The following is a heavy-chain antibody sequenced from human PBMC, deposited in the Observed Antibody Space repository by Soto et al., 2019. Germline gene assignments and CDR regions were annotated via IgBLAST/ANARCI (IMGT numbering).Heavy chain of an antibody. CDR2: TNHSGST. Sequence: PSETLSLTCAVYGGSFNGYSWSWIRQSPGKGLEWIGETNHSGSTNYNPSLKSRVTMSVDTSKNQFSLKLSSVTAADTAVYYCARGRGYYDSSWVYYYGMDVWGQGTTVTVSS. CDR1: GGSFNGYS. CDR3: ARGRGYYDSSWVYYYGMDV. V-gene: IGHV4-34*01. J-gene: IGHJ6*02. D-gene: IGHD3-22*01.